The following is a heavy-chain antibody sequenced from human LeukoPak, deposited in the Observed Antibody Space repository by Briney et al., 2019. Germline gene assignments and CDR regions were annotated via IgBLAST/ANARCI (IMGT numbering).Heavy chain of an antibody. CDR3: EKASIAGAIGVLDY. CDR1: GFTFNNYW. CDR2: INQDGSGK. V-gene: IGHV3-7*01. J-gene: IGHJ4*02. Sequence: PGGSLRLSCAAFGFTFNNYWMSWVRQAPGKGLEWVANINQDGSGKHYVDSVKGRFTISRDNAKNSLYLQMNSLRAEDTAVYFCEKASIAGAIGVLDYWGQGNLVTVSS. D-gene: IGHD1-26*01.